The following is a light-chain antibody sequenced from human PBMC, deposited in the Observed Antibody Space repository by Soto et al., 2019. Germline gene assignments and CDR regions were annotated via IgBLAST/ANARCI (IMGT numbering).Light chain of an antibody. CDR1: SIGSKS. Sequence: SYELTQPPSVSVAPGRTAMITCGGDSIGSKSVHWYQQKPGQAPVLVIYYDSDRPSGIPERFSGSNSGNTATLTISRVEAGDEADYYCQVWDSGSDHVVFGGGTKLTVL. CDR2: YDS. V-gene: IGLV3-21*04. CDR3: QVWDSGSDHVV. J-gene: IGLJ2*01.